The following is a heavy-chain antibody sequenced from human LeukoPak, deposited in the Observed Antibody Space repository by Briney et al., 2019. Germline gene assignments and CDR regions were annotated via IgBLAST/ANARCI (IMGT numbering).Heavy chain of an antibody. V-gene: IGHV3-30-3*01. J-gene: IGHJ4*02. Sequence: GGSLRLSCAASGFTFSSYAMHWVRQAPGKGLEWVAVISYDGSNKYYADSVKGRFTISRDNSKNTLYLQMNSLRAEDTAVYYCARLAQGFDYWGQGTLVIVSS. CDR3: ARLAQGFDY. CDR2: ISYDGSNK. CDR1: GFTFSSYA.